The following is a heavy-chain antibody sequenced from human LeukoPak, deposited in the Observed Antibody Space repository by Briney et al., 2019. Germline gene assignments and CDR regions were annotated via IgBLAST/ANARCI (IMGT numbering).Heavy chain of an antibody. D-gene: IGHD3-3*01. V-gene: IGHV4-30-4*01. CDR3: ARDGFLEWLSPPYYGMDV. Sequence: SQTLSLTCTVSGGSISSGDYYWSWIRQPPGKGLEWIGYIYYSGSTYYNPSLKSRVTISVDTSKNPFSLKLSSVTAADTAVYYCARDGFLEWLSPPYYGMDVRGQGTTVTVSS. CDR2: IYYSGST. J-gene: IGHJ6*02. CDR1: GGSISSGDYY.